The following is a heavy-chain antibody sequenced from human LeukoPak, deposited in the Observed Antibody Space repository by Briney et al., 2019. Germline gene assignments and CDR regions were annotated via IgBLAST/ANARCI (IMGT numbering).Heavy chain of an antibody. CDR3: ARRQLRRWASDY. CDR1: GYTFTSYD. J-gene: IGHJ4*02. V-gene: IGHV1-8*01. Sequence: GASVTVSCKASGYTFTSYDINWVRQATGQGLEWMGWMNPNSGNTGYAQKFQGRVTMTRNTSISTAYMELSSLRSEDTAVYYCARRQLRRWASDYWGQGTLVTVSS. CDR2: MNPNSGNT. D-gene: IGHD5-12*01.